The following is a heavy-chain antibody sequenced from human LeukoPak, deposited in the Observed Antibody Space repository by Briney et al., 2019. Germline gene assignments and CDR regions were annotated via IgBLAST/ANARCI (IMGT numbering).Heavy chain of an antibody. V-gene: IGHV3-33*01. CDR3: ARDGRGYCGGDCFLSWFDP. D-gene: IGHD2-21*02. CDR2: IWYDGSNK. Sequence: GGSLRLSCAASGFTFSSYGMHWVRQAPGKGLEWVAVIWYDGSNKYYADSVKGRFTISRDNSKNSLYLQMSSLRADDTAVYYCARDGRGYCGGDCFLSWFDPGVREPWSPSPQ. CDR1: GFTFSSYG. J-gene: IGHJ5*02.